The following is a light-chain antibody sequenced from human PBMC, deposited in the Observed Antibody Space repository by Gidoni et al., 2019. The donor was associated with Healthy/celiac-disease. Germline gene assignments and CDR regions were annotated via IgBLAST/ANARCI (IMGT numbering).Light chain of an antibody. V-gene: IGKV4-1*01. CDR3: QQYYSTPCT. J-gene: IGKJ1*01. CDR2: WAS. Sequence: DIVMTQSPDPLAVSLGERATIHCKSSQSVLYSSNNKNYLAWYQQKPGQPPKLLIYWASTRESWVPARFSGSGSGTDFTLTISSLQAEDVAVYYCQQYYSTPCTFGQGIKVEIK. CDR1: QSVLYSSNNKNY.